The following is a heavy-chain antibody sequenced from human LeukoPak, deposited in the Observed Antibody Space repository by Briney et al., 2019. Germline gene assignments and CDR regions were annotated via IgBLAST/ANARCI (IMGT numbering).Heavy chain of an antibody. J-gene: IGHJ4*02. V-gene: IGHV4-31*03. CDR2: IYYSGST. Sequence: PSETLSLTCTVSGGSISSGGYYWSWIRQHPGKGLEWIGYIYYSGSTYYNPSLKSRVTISVDTSKNQFSLKLSSVTAADTAVYYCARSQMATTHDYWGQGTLVTVSS. CDR3: ARSQMATTHDY. D-gene: IGHD5-24*01. CDR1: GGSISSGGYY.